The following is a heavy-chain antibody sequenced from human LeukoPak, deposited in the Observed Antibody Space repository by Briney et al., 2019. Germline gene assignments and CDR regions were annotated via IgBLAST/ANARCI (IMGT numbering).Heavy chain of an antibody. J-gene: IGHJ4*02. CDR1: GFTFSSYW. CDR3: ARAGGVVPAATPDY. CDR2: IKQDGSEK. Sequence: PGGSLRLSCAASGFTFSSYWMSWVRQAPGKGLEWVANIKQDGSEKYYVDSVKGRFTIPRDNARNSLYLQMNSLRGEDTAVYYCARAGGVVPAATPDYWGQGTLVTVSS. V-gene: IGHV3-7*01. D-gene: IGHD2-2*01.